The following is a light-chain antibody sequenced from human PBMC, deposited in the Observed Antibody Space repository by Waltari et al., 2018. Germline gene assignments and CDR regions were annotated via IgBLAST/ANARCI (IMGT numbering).Light chain of an antibody. CDR3: MQTLRLLSFS. CDR2: EAS. CDR1: ESLLRSDGKTY. J-gene: IGKJ4*01. Sequence: VVTQAPLSMSVTPGQPTSMSCKFTESLLRSDGKTYLYWYLPKPGQPPRLLIYEASQRFSGVADRFSGIGSGTDFTLIISRVEADDVGVYYSMQTLRLLSFSFGGVTTVEI. V-gene: IGKV2D-29*01.